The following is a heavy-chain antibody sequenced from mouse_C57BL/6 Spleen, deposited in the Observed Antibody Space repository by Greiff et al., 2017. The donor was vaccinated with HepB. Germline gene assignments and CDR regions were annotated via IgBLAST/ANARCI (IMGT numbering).Heavy chain of an antibody. Sequence: QVQLQQPGAELVKPGASVKMSCKASGYTFTSYWITWVKQRPGQGLEWIGDIYPGSGSTNYNEKFKSKATLTVDTSSSTAYMQLSSLTSEDSAVYYCARGYGNYFAWFAYWGQGTLVTVSA. CDR3: ARGYGNYFAWFAY. J-gene: IGHJ3*01. CDR2: IYPGSGST. V-gene: IGHV1-55*01. CDR1: GYTFTSYW. D-gene: IGHD2-1*01.